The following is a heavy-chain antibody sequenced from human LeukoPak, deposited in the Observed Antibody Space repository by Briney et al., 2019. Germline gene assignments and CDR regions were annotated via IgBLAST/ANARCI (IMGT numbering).Heavy chain of an antibody. D-gene: IGHD3-3*01. J-gene: IGHJ4*02. CDR2: IYYRGNT. CDR3: ARDRGYYTIDY. CDR1: IYSISSGYH. V-gene: IGHV4-38-2*02. Sequence: SETLSLTCTVSIYSISSGYHWGWVRQSPGKGLEWIGCIYYRGNTYYNPSLKSRVTISLDTSKNQFSLKLTSVTAAETAIYYCARDRGYYTIDYWGQGTLVTVSS.